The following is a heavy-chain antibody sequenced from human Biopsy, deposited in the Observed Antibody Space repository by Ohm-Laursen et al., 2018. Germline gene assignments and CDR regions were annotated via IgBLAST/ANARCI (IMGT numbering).Heavy chain of an antibody. J-gene: IGHJ3*01. CDR2: ASYSGYT. CDR3: ARLGNFWNAEDGLDL. CDR1: DDSIRNFY. D-gene: IGHD3-3*01. V-gene: IGHV4-59*08. Sequence: SETLSLTCTVSDDSIRNFYWTWIRQPPGQGLEWIGHASYSGYTNYNPSLKSRVTISVDTSKNHFSPNLRSVTAADTAVYSCARLGNFWNAEDGLDLWGLGTMVTVSS.